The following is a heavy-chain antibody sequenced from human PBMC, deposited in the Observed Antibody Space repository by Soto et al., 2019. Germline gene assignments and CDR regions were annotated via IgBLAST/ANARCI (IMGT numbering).Heavy chain of an antibody. V-gene: IGHV3-33*01. CDR1: GFTFSSYG. J-gene: IGHJ4*02. CDR3: ARDGGALGIAEN. D-gene: IGHD6-13*01. Sequence: GGSLRLSCAASGFTFSSYGMHWVRQAPGKGLEWVAVIWYDGSNKYYADSVKGRFTISRDNSKNTLYLQMNSLRAEDTAVYYCARDGGALGIAENWGQGTLVTVSS. CDR2: IWYDGSNK.